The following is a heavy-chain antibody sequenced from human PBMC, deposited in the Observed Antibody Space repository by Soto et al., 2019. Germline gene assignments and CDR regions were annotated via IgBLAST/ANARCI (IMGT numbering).Heavy chain of an antibody. J-gene: IGHJ3*01. CDR1: GFTFSSHP. CDR2: IAESGDGT. V-gene: IGHV3-23*01. D-gene: IGHD1-26*01. Sequence: GSLRLSCAASGFTFSSHPMSWVRQAPGKGLEWVSAIAESGDGTAYIDSVKGRFTISRDNFKNTLYLQMNSLRAEDTAVYYRANRLGNYFLSGLPFDLWGQGTMVTVSS. CDR3: ANRLGNYFLSGLPFDL.